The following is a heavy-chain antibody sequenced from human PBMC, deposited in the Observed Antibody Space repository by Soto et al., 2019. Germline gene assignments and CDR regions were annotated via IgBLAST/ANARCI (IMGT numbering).Heavy chain of an antibody. CDR3: ARSDRFAAFY. D-gene: IGHD2-21*02. Sequence: SETLSLTCTVSGGSISSGGHYWSWIRQHQGKGLERIGYIYYSGSTYYNPSLKSRVTISVDTSKNQFSLKLSSVTAADTAVYYCARSDRFAAFYWGQGILVTVSS. J-gene: IGHJ4*02. V-gene: IGHV4-31*03. CDR2: IYYSGST. CDR1: GGSISSGGHY.